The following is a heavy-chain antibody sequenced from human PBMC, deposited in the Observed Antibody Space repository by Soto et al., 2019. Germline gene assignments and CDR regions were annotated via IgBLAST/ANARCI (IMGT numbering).Heavy chain of an antibody. CDR1: GYTFTSRG. V-gene: IGHV1-18*01. J-gene: IGHJ4*02. D-gene: IGHD2-2*01. CDR2: ISTYSGIR. CDR3: ARDPSTSRFDY. Sequence: ASVKVSCKASGYTFTSRGVSWLRQAPGQGLEWLGWISTYSGIRNYARKFQDRVTMGSDTSTSTVYMELRSLTSNDTAMYYCARDPSTSRFDYWGQGTLVTVS.